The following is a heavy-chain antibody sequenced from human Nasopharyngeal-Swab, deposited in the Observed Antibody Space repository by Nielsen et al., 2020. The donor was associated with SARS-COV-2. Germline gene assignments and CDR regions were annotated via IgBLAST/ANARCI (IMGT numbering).Heavy chain of an antibody. J-gene: IGHJ3*02. CDR2: IIPIFGTA. Sequence: SVKVSCKASGGTFSSYAISWVRQAPGQGLEWMGGIIPIFGTANYAQKFQGRVTITADKSTSTACMELSSLRSEDTAVYYCATVKTYYYDSSGDRGDAFDIWGQGTKVTVSS. CDR1: GGTFSSYA. CDR3: ATVKTYYYDSSGDRGDAFDI. D-gene: IGHD3-22*01. V-gene: IGHV1-69*06.